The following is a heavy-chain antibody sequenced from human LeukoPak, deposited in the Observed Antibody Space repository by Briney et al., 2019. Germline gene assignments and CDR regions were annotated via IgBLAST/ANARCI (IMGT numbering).Heavy chain of an antibody. J-gene: IGHJ4*02. Sequence: GGSLRLSCAGSGFSFNNYAMNWVRQAPGKGLEWVSAISSSCGSIFYADSVRGRFTISRDNSKNTLYLQMNSLRVEDTAVYYCAKEILDYGGNSDYWGQGTLVTVSS. V-gene: IGHV3-23*01. CDR3: AKEILDYGGNSDY. D-gene: IGHD4-23*01. CDR2: ISSSCGSI. CDR1: GFSFNNYA.